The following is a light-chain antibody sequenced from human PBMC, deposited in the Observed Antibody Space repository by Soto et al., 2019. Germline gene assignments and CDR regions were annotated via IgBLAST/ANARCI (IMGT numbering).Light chain of an antibody. CDR2: KAS. CDR1: QSVSRW. J-gene: IGKJ1*01. Sequence: DIQMTQSPSTLSASVGDRLAITCRASQSVSRWLAWYKQKPGEAPKLLIYKASNLESGVSSRFSGSGSGTEFTLTISSLQPDDSATYYCQQYDVYSPWMFGQGTKVDIK. CDR3: QQYDVYSPWM. V-gene: IGKV1-5*03.